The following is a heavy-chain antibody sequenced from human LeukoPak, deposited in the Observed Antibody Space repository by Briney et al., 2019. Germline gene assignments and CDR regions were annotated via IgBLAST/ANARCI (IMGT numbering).Heavy chain of an antibody. D-gene: IGHD1-26*01. J-gene: IGHJ4*02. CDR1: GFTFSSHN. V-gene: IGHV3-48*02. CDR3: ARLHIVGSTPADY. Sequence: PGGSLRLSCVASGFTFSSHNMNWVRQAPGKGLEWVSSITSSSSAIYYADSVKGRFTISRDNANNSLYLHMNSLRDEDTAVYYCARLHIVGSTPADYWGQGTLVTVSS. CDR2: ITSSSSAI.